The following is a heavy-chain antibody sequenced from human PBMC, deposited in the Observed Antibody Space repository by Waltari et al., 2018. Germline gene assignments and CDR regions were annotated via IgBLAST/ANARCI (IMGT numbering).Heavy chain of an antibody. CDR3: ARVSRRTYRSPVPGRHYYYGMDV. CDR2: ISTDASDT. D-gene: IGHD1-1*01. J-gene: IGHJ6*02. CDR1: GFTFSSFW. V-gene: IGHV3-74*03. Sequence: EEQLVESGGGLVQPGDSVRLSCAASGFTFSSFWMNWVRQAPGQGPLWVSRISTDASDTTYADSVKGRFTISRDNARNTLYLQMNRLRAEDTAVYFCARVSRRTYRSPVPGRHYYYGMDVWGQGTTVTVSS.